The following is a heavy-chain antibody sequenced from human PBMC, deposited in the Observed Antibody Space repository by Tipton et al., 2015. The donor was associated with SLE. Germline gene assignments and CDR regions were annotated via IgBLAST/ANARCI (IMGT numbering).Heavy chain of an antibody. V-gene: IGHV4-39*02. J-gene: IGHJ4*02. CDR1: GGSISSSSFY. CDR3: ARADYYDFWSGYYSG. CDR2: VSYSGTT. D-gene: IGHD3-3*01. Sequence: TLSLTCTVSGGSISSSSFYWGWVRQPPGKGLEWIGAVSYSGTTYYNPSLKSRVSISVGTSTNHFSLRLSSVTAADTAVYYCARADYYDFWSGYYSGWGQGTLVTVSS.